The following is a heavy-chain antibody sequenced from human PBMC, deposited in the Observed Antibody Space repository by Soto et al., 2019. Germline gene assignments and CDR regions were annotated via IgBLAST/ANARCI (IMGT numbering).Heavy chain of an antibody. J-gene: IGHJ6*02. Sequence: VKVSCKVSGYTLTELSMHWVRQAPGKGLEWMGGFDPEDGETIYAQKFQGRVTMTEDTSTDTAYMELSSLRSEDTAVYYCARDQAPRIAVAGTYNQKHYYYYGMDVWGQGTTVTVSS. CDR1: GYTLTELS. V-gene: IGHV1-24*01. CDR3: ARDQAPRIAVAGTYNQKHYYYYGMDV. CDR2: FDPEDGET. D-gene: IGHD6-19*01.